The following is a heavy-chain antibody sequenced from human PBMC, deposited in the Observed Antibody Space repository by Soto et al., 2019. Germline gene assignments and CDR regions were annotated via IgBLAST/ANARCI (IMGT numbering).Heavy chain of an antibody. CDR1: GFSLSTSGVG. CDR2: IYWYDDK. V-gene: IGHV2-5*01. D-gene: IGHD6-19*01. Sequence: QITLKESGPTVVEPTQNLTLTCTFPGFSLSTSGVGVGWIRQPQRKAPEWLALIYWYDDKRYNPSLQSRLTITKDTSKNLVVLTMNNMDPVDTATYYCAHSIAVAYWGQGTLVTVSS. J-gene: IGHJ4*02. CDR3: AHSIAVAY.